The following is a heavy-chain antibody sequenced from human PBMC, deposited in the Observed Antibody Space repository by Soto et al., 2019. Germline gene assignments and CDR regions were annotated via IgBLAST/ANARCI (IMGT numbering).Heavy chain of an antibody. J-gene: IGHJ4*02. V-gene: IGHV1-69*12. CDR1: GGTFSSYA. CDR2: IVPIVDTS. D-gene: IGHD5-12*01. Sequence: QVQLVQSGAEVRQPASSVKVSCKTSGGTFSSYAISWVRQAPGQGLEWMGGIVPIVDTSTYAQKFQGRVTITADESTRTVYVELSSLRSDDTAVYYCVRVVAIPGYPDNWGQGTLVTLSS. CDR3: VRVVAIPGYPDN.